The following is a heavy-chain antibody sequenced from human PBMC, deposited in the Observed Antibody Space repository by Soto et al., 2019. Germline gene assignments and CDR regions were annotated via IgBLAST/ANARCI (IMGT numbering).Heavy chain of an antibody. D-gene: IGHD2-21*01. CDR2: ISYDGSNK. CDR3: ARDIADGAIDV. Sequence: PGGSRRRSWAASGCTFSSYAMHWVRQAPGKGLEWVAVISYDGSNKYYADSVTCRFTISRDNSKNTLYLQMNSLRAEDTAVYDWARDIADGAIDVWGEGTTVTV. J-gene: IGHJ6*01. CDR1: GCTFSSYA. V-gene: IGHV3-30-3*01.